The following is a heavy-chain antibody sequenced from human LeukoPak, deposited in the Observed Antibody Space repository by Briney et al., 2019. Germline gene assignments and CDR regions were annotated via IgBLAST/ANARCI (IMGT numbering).Heavy chain of an antibody. D-gene: IGHD6-13*01. V-gene: IGHV1-24*01. CDR1: GYTLTELS. CDR2: FDPEDGET. Sequence: GASVKVSCKVSGYTLTELSMHWVRQAPGKGLEWMGGFDPEDGETIYAQKFQGRVTMTEDTSTDTAYMELSSLRSEDTAVYYCATVARGSGSSWSYNWFDPWGQGTLVTVSS. CDR3: ATVARGSGSSWSYNWFDP. J-gene: IGHJ5*02.